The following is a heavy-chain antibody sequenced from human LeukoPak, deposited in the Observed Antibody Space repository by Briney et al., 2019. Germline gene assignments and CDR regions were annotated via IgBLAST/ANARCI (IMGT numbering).Heavy chain of an antibody. CDR3: ARDNPVVWGAFDI. Sequence: PSGTLSLTCTVSGGSISTYYWSWIRQPPGKGLEWIGYIYDSGSSNYNPSLKSRVTIAVDRSKNHFSLKLSSVTAADTAVYYCARDNPVVWGAFDIWGQGTMVTVS. CDR2: IYDSGSS. CDR1: GGSISTYY. D-gene: IGHD1-14*01. V-gene: IGHV4-59*01. J-gene: IGHJ3*02.